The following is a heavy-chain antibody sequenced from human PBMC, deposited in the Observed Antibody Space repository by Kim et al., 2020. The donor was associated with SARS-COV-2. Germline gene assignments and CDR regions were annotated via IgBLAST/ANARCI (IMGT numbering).Heavy chain of an antibody. J-gene: IGHJ4*02. D-gene: IGHD3-22*01. CDR3: ARANYYDSSGYFDY. V-gene: IGHV3-20*01. Sequence: ADSVKGRFTISRDNAKNSLYLQMNSLRAEDTALYHCARANYYDSSGYFDYWGQGTLVTVSS.